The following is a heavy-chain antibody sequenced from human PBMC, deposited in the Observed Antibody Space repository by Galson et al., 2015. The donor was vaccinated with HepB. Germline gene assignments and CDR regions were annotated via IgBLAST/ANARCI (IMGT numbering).Heavy chain of an antibody. V-gene: IGHV1-46*03. Sequence: SVKVSCKASGYTFTSYYMHWVRQAPGQGLEWMGIINPSGGSTSYAQKFQGRVTMTRDTSTSTVYMELSSLRSEDTAVYYCARRAPQWLEAFDIWGQGTMVTVSS. CDR3: ARRAPQWLEAFDI. CDR2: INPSGGST. J-gene: IGHJ3*02. D-gene: IGHD6-19*01. CDR1: GYTFTSYY.